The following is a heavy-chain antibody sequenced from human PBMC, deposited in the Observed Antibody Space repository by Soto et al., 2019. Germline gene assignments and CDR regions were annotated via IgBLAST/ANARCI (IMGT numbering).Heavy chain of an antibody. CDR2: IYYSGST. D-gene: IGHD4-17*01. CDR3: ARSPEATVTAFDF. CDR1: GGSISSGGYY. J-gene: IGHJ4*02. Sequence: SETLSLTCTVSGGSISSGGYYWSWIRQRPGKGLEWIGYIYYSGSTYYNPSLKSRVTISVDTSKNQFSLKLSSVTAADTAVYYCARSPEATVTAFDFWGLGTLVTVSS. V-gene: IGHV4-31*03.